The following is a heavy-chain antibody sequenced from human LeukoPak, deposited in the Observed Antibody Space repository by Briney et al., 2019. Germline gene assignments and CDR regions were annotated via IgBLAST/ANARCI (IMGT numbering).Heavy chain of an antibody. J-gene: IGHJ3*01. V-gene: IGHV3-23*01. D-gene: IGHD3-16*01. CDR3: TKDPNGDYVGAFDF. CDR1: TFAFSSYA. Sequence: GGSLRLSCAAPTFAFSSYAMTWVRQAPGKGLEWVSSITATGGISYADSVKGRFTISRDNSKSTLSLQMNSLRAEDTAVYYCTKDPNGDYVGAFDFWGQGTMVTVSS. CDR2: ITATGGI.